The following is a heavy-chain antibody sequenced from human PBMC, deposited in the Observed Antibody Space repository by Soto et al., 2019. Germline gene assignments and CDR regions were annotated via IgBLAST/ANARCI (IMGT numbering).Heavy chain of an antibody. V-gene: IGHV3-30*18. D-gene: IGHD2-2*01. CDR2: VSSDGNNK. CDR1: GFSFSKYG. CDR3: AKDRVIQLLPIWPDP. Sequence: GGSLRLSCTASGFSFSKYGMHWVRQAPGKGLEWVAFVSSDGNNKYYGDSVKGRFTISRDNSKNMVFLQVDSLRVDDTAVYYCAKDRVIQLLPIWPDPWGQGTLVTVPS. J-gene: IGHJ5*02.